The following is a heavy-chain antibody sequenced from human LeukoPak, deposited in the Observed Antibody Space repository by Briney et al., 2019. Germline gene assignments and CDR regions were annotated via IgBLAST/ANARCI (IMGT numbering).Heavy chain of an antibody. D-gene: IGHD6-19*01. CDR2: ISAYNGNT. CDR1: GYTFTSYG. CDR3: ACPQWLVHDRYYDY. V-gene: IGHV1-18*01. J-gene: IGHJ4*02. Sequence: ASVKVSCKASGYTFTSYGISWVRQAPGQGLEWMGWISAYNGNTNYAQKLQGRVTMTTDTSTSTAYMELRSLRSDDTAVYYCACPQWLVHDRYYDYWGQGTLVTVSS.